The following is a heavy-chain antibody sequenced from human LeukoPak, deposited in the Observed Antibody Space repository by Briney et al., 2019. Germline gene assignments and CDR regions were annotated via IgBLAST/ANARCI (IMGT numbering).Heavy chain of an antibody. V-gene: IGHV3-7*01. D-gene: IGHD1-26*01. CDR3: ARGGATRGRFEN. CDR2: MREDGREI. J-gene: IGHJ4*02. Sequence: PGGSLRLSCAASGFTFSSYEMNWVRQAPGKGLDWVASMREDGREIYYVDSAKGRFTISRDNPKNSLYLQMNFLRAEDTAVYYCARGGATRGRFENWGQGTLVTVSS. CDR1: GFTFSSYE.